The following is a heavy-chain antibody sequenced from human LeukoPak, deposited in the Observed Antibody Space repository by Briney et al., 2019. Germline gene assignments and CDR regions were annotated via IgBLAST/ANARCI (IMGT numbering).Heavy chain of an antibody. Sequence: SQTLSLTCAISGDSVSSSRAAWNWTRQSPSRGLEWLGRTYYRSKWYYDYAESVKSRITIDPDISKNRMSLQLNSVTPEDTAISYCARDQRSAAPTPFDYWGLGTLVTVSS. CDR2: TYYRSKWYY. J-gene: IGHJ4*02. CDR3: ARDQRSAAPTPFDY. CDR1: GDSVSSSRAA. V-gene: IGHV6-1*01. D-gene: IGHD2-2*01.